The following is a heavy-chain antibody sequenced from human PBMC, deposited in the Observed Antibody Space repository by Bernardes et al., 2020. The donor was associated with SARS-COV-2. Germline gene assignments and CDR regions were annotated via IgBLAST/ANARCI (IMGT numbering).Heavy chain of an antibody. V-gene: IGHV1-2*02. CDR2: ISPVSGGT. J-gene: IGHJ4*02. Sequence: ASMKVSCKASGFTFTDYYMHWVRQAPGQGLEWMGWISPVSGGTEYAQKFQGRVTMTRDTSISTAYMELSRLTSDDTAVYFCASVTYSSGTDFDYWGQGTLITVYS. CDR3: ASVTYSSGTDFDY. CDR1: GFTFTDYY. D-gene: IGHD3-22*01.